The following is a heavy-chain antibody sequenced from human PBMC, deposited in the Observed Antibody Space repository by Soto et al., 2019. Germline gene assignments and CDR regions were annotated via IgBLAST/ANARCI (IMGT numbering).Heavy chain of an antibody. CDR3: ARLWDTAMAYFDY. CDR1: GGSVSSGSYY. CDR2: IYYSGST. V-gene: IGHV4-61*01. D-gene: IGHD5-18*01. Sequence: SETLSLTCPVSGGSVSSGSYYWSWIRQPPGKGLEWIGYIYYSGSTNYNPSLKSRVTISVDTSKNQFSLKLSSVTAADTAVYYCARLWDTAMAYFDYWGQGTLVTVSS. J-gene: IGHJ4*02.